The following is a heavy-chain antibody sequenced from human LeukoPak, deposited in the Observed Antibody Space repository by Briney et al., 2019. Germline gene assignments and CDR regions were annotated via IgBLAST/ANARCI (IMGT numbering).Heavy chain of an antibody. CDR3: ARSGYSYGLRYYFDY. J-gene: IGHJ4*02. CDR1: GFTFSSYA. V-gene: IGHV3-30*04. Sequence: PGGSLRLSCAASGFTFSSYAMHWVRQAPGKGLEWVAVISYDGSNKYYADSVKGRFTISRDNSKNTLYLQMNSLRAEDTAVYYCARSGYSYGLRYYFDYWGQGTLVTVSS. CDR2: ISYDGSNK. D-gene: IGHD5-18*01.